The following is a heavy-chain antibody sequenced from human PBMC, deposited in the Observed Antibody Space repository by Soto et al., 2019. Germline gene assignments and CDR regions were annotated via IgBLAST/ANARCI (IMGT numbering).Heavy chain of an antibody. V-gene: IGHV3-23*01. Sequence: SGGSLRLSCVTSGLSFTTSVLYWVREAPGKGLEWVSAMTDTGNPTYADSVKGRFIISRDNSKNTVSLQMNSLRADDTAIYYCAKLGVRRSTGGTDSWGQGTQVTVPS. CDR3: AKLGVRRSTGGTDS. CDR1: GLSFTTSV. CDR2: MTDTGNPT. J-gene: IGHJ5*01. D-gene: IGHD3-16*01.